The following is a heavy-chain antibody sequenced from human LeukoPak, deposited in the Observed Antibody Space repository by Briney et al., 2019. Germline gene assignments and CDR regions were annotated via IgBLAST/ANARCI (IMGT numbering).Heavy chain of an antibody. CDR2: IYYTGGS. D-gene: IGHD3-22*01. CDR3: ARGVYSSGYYYYFDS. V-gene: IGHV4-59*01. CDR1: GGPISTYY. Sequence: KASETLSLTCTVSGGPISTYYWSWIRQSPGKGLEWIGYIYYTGGSSYNPSLRGRVSIPVDTSKNQFSLRLSSATVADTAIYYCARGVYSSGYYYYFDSWGQGALVTVSS. J-gene: IGHJ4*02.